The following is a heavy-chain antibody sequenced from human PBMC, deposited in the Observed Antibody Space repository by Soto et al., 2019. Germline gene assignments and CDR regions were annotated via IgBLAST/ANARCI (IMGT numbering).Heavy chain of an antibody. CDR3: ASYIEGNGGRGS. J-gene: IGHJ4*02. D-gene: IGHD4-17*01. Sequence: QVQLQESGPGLVKPSETLSLTCAVSGGSLTGQHWSWIRQPPGKGLEWIGQIVNSGIARYNPSLQRRVDISIATSKHHFVMRLSSVTAADPAVYYCASYIEGNGGRGSWGQGHLVTVSS. CDR1: GGSLTGQH. CDR2: IVNSGIA. V-gene: IGHV4-4*09.